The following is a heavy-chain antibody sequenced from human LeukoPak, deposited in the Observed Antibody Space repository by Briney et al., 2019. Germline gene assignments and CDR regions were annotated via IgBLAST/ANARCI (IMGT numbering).Heavy chain of an antibody. D-gene: IGHD3-3*01. CDR2: ISTYDDNI. V-gene: IGHV1-18*01. CDR3: ARDPSGPLDY. Sequence: GASVKVSCKASGYTFTTYGLSWVRQAPGQGLEWLGWISTYDDNIKYAQSLQGRLTLTIDTSTSTAYMELRSLTSDDTAVYYCARDPSGPLDYWGQGTLVTVSS. J-gene: IGHJ4*02. CDR1: GYTFTTYG.